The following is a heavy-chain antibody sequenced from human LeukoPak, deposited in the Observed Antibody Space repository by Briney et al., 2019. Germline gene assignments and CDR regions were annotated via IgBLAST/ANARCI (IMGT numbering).Heavy chain of an antibody. CDR2: IWYDGSNK. Sequence: PGRPLRLSCAASGFTFSSYGMHWVRQAPGKGLEWVAVIWYDGSNKYYADSVKGRFTISRDNSKNTLYLQMNGLRAEDTAVYYCAKEIMVYAMVYFDYWGQGTLVTVSS. V-gene: IGHV3-33*06. CDR1: GFTFSSYG. J-gene: IGHJ4*02. CDR3: AKEIMVYAMVYFDY. D-gene: IGHD2-8*01.